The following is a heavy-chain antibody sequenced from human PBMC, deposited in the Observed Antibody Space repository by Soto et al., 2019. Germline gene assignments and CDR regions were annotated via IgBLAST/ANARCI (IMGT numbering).Heavy chain of an antibody. Sequence: GESLKISCKGSGYSFTYSWINWVRQMPGKGLEWMGRIDPSDSYTKYSPAFQGHVTMSADKSVSTAYLQWSSLKASDTAMYYCAITVAARPTDYFDSWGQGTLVTVSS. CDR2: IDPSDSYT. J-gene: IGHJ4*02. CDR3: AITVAARPTDYFDS. D-gene: IGHD6-19*01. CDR1: GYSFTYSW. V-gene: IGHV5-10-1*01.